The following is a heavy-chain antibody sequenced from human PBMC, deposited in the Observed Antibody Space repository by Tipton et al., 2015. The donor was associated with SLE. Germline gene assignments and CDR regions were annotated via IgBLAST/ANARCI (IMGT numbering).Heavy chain of an antibody. D-gene: IGHD2-15*01. Sequence: TLSLTCTVSGGSISSSDYYWGWIRQPPGKGLEWIGEIDHSGSTNYNPSLQSRVTLSVDMSKNQFSLRLSSVTAADTGVYYCVKSVVVVSPRDYYYYMDVWGKGTTVTVSS. CDR3: VKSVVVVSPRDYYYYMDV. J-gene: IGHJ6*03. CDR1: GGSISSSDYY. CDR2: IDHSGST. V-gene: IGHV4-39*07.